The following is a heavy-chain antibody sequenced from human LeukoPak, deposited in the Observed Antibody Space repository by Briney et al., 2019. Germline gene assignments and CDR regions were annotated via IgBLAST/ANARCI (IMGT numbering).Heavy chain of an antibody. CDR1: GFTFSSYW. CDR3: ASGSVGATYYFDY. Sequence: PGGSLRLSCAASGFTFSSYWMSWVRQAPGKGLEWVANIKQDGSEKYYVDPVKGRFTISRDNAKNSLYLQMNSLRAEDTAVYYCASGSVGATYYFDYWGQGTLVTVSS. J-gene: IGHJ4*02. CDR2: IKQDGSEK. D-gene: IGHD1-26*01. V-gene: IGHV3-7*01.